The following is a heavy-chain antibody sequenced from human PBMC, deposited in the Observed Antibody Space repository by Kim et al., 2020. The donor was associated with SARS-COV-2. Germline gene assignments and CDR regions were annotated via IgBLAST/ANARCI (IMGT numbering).Heavy chain of an antibody. Sequence: GGSLRLSCAASGFTFSSYGMHWVRQAPGKGLEWVAVISYDGSNKYYADSVKGRFTISRDNSKNTLYLQMNSLRAEDTAVYYCAKGHYYDSSGAFDIWGQGTMVTVSS. CDR1: GFTFSSYG. CDR2: ISYDGSNK. CDR3: AKGHYYDSSGAFDI. V-gene: IGHV3-30*18. J-gene: IGHJ3*02. D-gene: IGHD3-22*01.